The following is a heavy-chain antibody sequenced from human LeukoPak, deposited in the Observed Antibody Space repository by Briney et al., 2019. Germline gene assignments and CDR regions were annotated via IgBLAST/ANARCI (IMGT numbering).Heavy chain of an antibody. J-gene: IGHJ5*02. CDR1: GGSISSSSYY. V-gene: IGHV4-39*07. CDR2: IYYSGST. D-gene: IGHD3-9*01. Sequence: SETLSLTCTVSGGSISSSSYYWGWIRQPPGKGLEWIGSIYYSGSTYYNPSLKSRVTISVDTSKNQFSLKLSSVTAADTAVYYCARDYCPPPDLTSCLNWFDPWGQGTLVTVSS. CDR3: ARDYCPPPDLTSCLNWFDP.